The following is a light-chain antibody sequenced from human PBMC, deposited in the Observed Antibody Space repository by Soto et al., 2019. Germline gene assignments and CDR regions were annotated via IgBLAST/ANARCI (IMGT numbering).Light chain of an antibody. CDR1: DVIDTS. J-gene: IGKJ1*01. Sequence: DIQMTQSPSSLSASVGDRVTITCRASDVIDTSLSWFQQKPGKAPETLIFAASSLQFGVPSKFSGTGPGTNFTLTISSLQPEDFGTYYCQQYKIYPWTFGQGTTVDIK. V-gene: IGKV1-16*02. CDR3: QQYKIYPWT. CDR2: AAS.